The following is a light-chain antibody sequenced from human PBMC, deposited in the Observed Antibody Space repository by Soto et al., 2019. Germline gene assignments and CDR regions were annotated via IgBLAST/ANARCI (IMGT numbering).Light chain of an antibody. CDR2: CAS. J-gene: IGKJ5*01. Sequence: EILLTQSPGTLSLSQGERVTLCCRASQSVSSGYLAWYQQKPGRAPRLLIYCASSSATGIPDRFSGSGSGTSFTLTICFLQPEDFATYYCQQLLSYPITFGQGTRLEIK. CDR3: QQLLSYPIT. CDR1: QSVSSGY. V-gene: IGKV3-20*01.